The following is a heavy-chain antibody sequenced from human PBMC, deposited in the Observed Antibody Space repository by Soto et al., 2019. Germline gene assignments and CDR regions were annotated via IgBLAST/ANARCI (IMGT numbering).Heavy chain of an antibody. CDR1: GGSISSYY. CDR3: ARVHPCTNGVCLSNYYYYYYMDV. V-gene: IGHV4-59*01. Sequence: SETLSLTCTVSGGSISSYYWSWIRQPPGKGLEWIGYIYYSGSTNYNPSLKSRVTISVDTSKNQFSLKLSSVTAADTAVYYCARVHPCTNGVCLSNYYYYYYMDVWGKGTTVTVSS. D-gene: IGHD2-8*01. J-gene: IGHJ6*03. CDR2: IYYSGST.